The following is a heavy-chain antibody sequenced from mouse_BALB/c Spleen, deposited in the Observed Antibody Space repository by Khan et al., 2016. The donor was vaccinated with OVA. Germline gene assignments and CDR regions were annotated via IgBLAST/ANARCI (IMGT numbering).Heavy chain of an antibody. Sequence: QVQLQQSGAELARPGASVKMSCKASGYTFTSYTIHWIKERPGQGLEWIGNINPSNGYTNYNQKFKDKATLTTDKSSTTAYLQLSSLTSDDSAVYNCVRDGAYHRNDGWFAYWGQGTLVTVSA. V-gene: IGHV1-4*01. D-gene: IGHD2-14*01. CDR2: INPSNGYT. CDR1: GYTFTSYT. J-gene: IGHJ3*01. CDR3: VRDGAYHRNDGWFAY.